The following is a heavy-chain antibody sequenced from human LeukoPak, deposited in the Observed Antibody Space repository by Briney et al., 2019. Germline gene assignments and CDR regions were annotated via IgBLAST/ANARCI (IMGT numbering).Heavy chain of an antibody. CDR1: GGSISSGSYY. D-gene: IGHD2-2*02. J-gene: IGHJ1*01. CDR2: IYTSGST. CDR3: ASDIVVVPAAIPPYFQH. V-gene: IGHV4-61*02. Sequence: PSQTLSLTCTVSGGSISSGSYYWSWIRQPAGKGLEWIGRIYTSGSTNYNPSLKSRVTISVDTSKNQFSLNLSSVTAADTAVYYCASDIVVVPAAIPPYFQHWGQGTLVTVSS.